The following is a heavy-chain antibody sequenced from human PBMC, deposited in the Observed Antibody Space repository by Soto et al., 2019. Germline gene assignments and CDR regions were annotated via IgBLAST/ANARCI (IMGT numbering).Heavy chain of an antibody. D-gene: IGHD7-27*01. J-gene: IGHJ4*02. CDR3: ARGPAGDKVDY. CDR1: GDSISDVNYY. CDR2: IDDGGTT. V-gene: IGHV4-30-4*01. Sequence: VQLQGSGPRLVKPSQTLSLTCTVSGDSISDVNYYWSWIRQSPDKCLEWIGLIDDGGTTYSNPSLRSRVTVSIDTSKNQSSLQLSPMSAADTAVYYCARGPAGDKVDYWGQGTLVTVSS.